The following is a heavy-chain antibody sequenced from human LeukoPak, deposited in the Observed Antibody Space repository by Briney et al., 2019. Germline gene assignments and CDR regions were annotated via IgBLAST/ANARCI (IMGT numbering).Heavy chain of an antibody. CDR3: ARYVVYGSGKYYFDY. V-gene: IGHV4-59*08. J-gene: IGHJ4*02. CDR2: IYFSGNT. Sequence: SETLSLTCTVSGGSISSYYWSWIRQPPGKGLEWIGYIYFSGNTNYNPSLKSRVTISVDTSKNQFSLKLSSVTAADTAVYYCARYVVYGSGKYYFDYWGQGTLVTVSS. D-gene: IGHD3-10*01. CDR1: GGSISSYY.